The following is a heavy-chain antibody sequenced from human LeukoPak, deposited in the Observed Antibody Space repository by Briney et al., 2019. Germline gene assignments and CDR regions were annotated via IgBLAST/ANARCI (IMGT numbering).Heavy chain of an antibody. Sequence: PGGSLRLSCAASGFSLSSYDMHWVRQATGKGLEWVSAIGTAGYTYYPGSVKGRFTISRENAKNSLYLQMNSLRAGDTAVYYCARILTANFASGSEGFYGMDVWGRGTTVTVSS. D-gene: IGHD3-10*01. CDR3: ARILTANFASGSEGFYGMDV. CDR1: GFSLSSYD. CDR2: IGTAGYT. J-gene: IGHJ6*02. V-gene: IGHV3-13*04.